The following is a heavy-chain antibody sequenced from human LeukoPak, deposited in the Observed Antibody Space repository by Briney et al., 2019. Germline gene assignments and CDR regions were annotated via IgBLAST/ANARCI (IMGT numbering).Heavy chain of an antibody. CDR1: GGSFDSKY. CDR3: ANCIRNVQYYMDV. V-gene: IGHV4-4*09. D-gene: IGHD1-1*01. CDR2: IYTSGST. J-gene: IGHJ6*03. Sequence: HPSETLSLTCSVSGGSFDSKYWSWIRQPPGKGLEWIGYIYTSGSTNFNPSLRSRVAMSIDTSKNQFSLKVYSVTAADTAVYYCANCIRNVQYYMDVWGKGTTVIVSS.